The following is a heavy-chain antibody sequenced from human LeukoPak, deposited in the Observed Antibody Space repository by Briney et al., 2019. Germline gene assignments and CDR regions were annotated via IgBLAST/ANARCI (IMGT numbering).Heavy chain of an antibody. CDR3: CRVRRGNWNKYLDR. CDR2: TSYDGTNK. D-gene: IGHD3-9*01. J-gene: IGHJ4*02. CDR1: GFTFSDHV. V-gene: IGHV3-30*04. Sequence: GGSLRLSCAASGFTFSDHVMHWVRQAPGKGLEWVAGTSYDGTNKYAADSVKGRFIIPRDNSKNTLSLQRNSLKPGDTAVYFCCRVRRGNWNKYLDRWGQGPLVTVSS.